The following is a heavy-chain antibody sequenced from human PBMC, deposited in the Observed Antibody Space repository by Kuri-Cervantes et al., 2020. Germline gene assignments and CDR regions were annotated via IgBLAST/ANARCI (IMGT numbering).Heavy chain of an antibody. Sequence: ASVKVSCKASGYTFTGYYMHWVRQAPGQGPEWMGWINPNSGGTNYAQKFQGRVTMTRDTSISTAYMELSRLRSDDTAVYYCARGVVVTDLRGFYYFDYWGQGTLVTVSS. D-gene: IGHD2-21*02. CDR1: GYTFTGYY. J-gene: IGHJ4*02. CDR3: ARGVVVTDLRGFYYFDY. CDR2: INPNSGGT. V-gene: IGHV1-2*02.